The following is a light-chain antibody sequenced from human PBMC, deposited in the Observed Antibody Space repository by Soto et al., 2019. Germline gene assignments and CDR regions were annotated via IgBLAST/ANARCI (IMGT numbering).Light chain of an antibody. CDR1: SSDIGGYNY. V-gene: IGLV2-14*01. J-gene: IGLJ2*01. CDR2: EVS. CDR3: SSYTSITTFIV. Sequence: QSALTQPASVSGSFGQSITISCTGTSSDIGGYNYVSWYQQHPGKAPKLIIFEVSDRPSGVSNRFSGSKSGNTASLTISGLQADDEADYYCSSYTSITTFIVFGGGTQLTVL.